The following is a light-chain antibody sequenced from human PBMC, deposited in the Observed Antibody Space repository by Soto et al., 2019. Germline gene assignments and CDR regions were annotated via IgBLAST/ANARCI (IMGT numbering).Light chain of an antibody. CDR3: LLHKSYVWT. Sequence: DIQMTQSPSSLSASVGDRVTITCRASQGTRNDLSWYQQKPGKAPKRLIYAASSLQGGVPSRFSGSGSGTEFTLTITSLQPEDFATYYCLLHKSYVWTFGQGTKVDI. V-gene: IGKV1-17*01. CDR2: AAS. J-gene: IGKJ1*01. CDR1: QGTRND.